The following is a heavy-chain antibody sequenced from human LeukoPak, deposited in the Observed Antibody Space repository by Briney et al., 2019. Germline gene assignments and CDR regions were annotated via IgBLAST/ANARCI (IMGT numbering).Heavy chain of an antibody. CDR2: INPSGGST. CDR3: ARDPALGYDFWSGYQPHYYYMDV. J-gene: IGHJ6*03. Sequence: ASVKVSCKASGYTFTSYYMHWVRQAPGQGLEWMGIINPSGGSTSYAQKFQGRVTMTRDTSTSTVYMELSSLRSEDTVVYYCARDPALGYDFWSGYQPHYYYMDVWGKGTTVTVSS. CDR1: GYTFTSYY. D-gene: IGHD3-3*01. V-gene: IGHV1-46*01.